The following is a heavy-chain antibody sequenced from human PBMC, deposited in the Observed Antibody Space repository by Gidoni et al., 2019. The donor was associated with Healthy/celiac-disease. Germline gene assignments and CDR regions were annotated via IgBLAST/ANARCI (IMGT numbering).Heavy chain of an antibody. D-gene: IGHD3-10*01. CDR3: ARSHLWFRDQRGGENAFDI. V-gene: IGHV4-61*02. CDR1: GGSISRGSYS. Sequence: QVQLQESGPGLVKPSQTLSLTCTVSGGSISRGSYSWSWLRQPAGKGLEWIGRIYTSGSTNYNPSPKSRVTISVDTSKNQFSLKLSSVTAADTAVYYCARSHLWFRDQRGGENAFDIWGQGTMVTVSS. J-gene: IGHJ3*02. CDR2: IYTSGST.